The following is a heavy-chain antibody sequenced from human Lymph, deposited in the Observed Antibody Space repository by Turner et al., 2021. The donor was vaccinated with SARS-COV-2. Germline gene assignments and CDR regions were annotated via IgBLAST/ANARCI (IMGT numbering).Heavy chain of an antibody. CDR1: AFTFSSYS. V-gene: IGHV3-21*01. Sequence: EVHLVASGGGLVKPGGSLRLSFAASAFTFSSYSMNWVRQAPGKGLEWVSSISSRSSYIYNADSVKGRFTISRENAKNSLYLQMNSLRAEDTAVYYCARDYYDFWSGYNSYYYGMDVWGQGTTVTVSS. J-gene: IGHJ6*02. CDR2: ISSRSSYI. CDR3: ARDYYDFWSGYNSYYYGMDV. D-gene: IGHD3-3*01.